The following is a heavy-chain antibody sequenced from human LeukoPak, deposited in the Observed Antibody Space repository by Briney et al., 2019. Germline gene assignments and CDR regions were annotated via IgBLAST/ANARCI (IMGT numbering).Heavy chain of an antibody. V-gene: IGHV1-2*02. D-gene: IGHD5-24*01. CDR1: GYTFTGYY. CDR3: ARELRDGYNPFDY. CDR2: INPNSGGT. J-gene: IGHJ4*02. Sequence: ASVKVSCKASGYTFTGYYMHWVRQAPGQGLEWMGWINPNSGGTNYAQKFQGRVTMTRDTSISTAYMELSRLRSDDTAVYHCARELRDGYNPFDYWGQGTLVTVSS.